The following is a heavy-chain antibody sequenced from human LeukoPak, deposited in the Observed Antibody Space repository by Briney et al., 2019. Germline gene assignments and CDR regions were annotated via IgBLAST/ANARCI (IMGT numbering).Heavy chain of an antibody. D-gene: IGHD6-13*01. Sequence: GGSLILSCGASAFSASSNYMSCVRQAAGRGRGWVSVLFSGGSTTFADSVKGRFTISRDNSKNTLYLQMNSLRAEDTAVYYCARVRRGSSWYYYGMDVWGQGTTVTVSS. V-gene: IGHV3-66*01. J-gene: IGHJ6*02. CDR2: LFSGGST. CDR3: ARVRRGSSWYYYGMDV. CDR1: AFSASSNY.